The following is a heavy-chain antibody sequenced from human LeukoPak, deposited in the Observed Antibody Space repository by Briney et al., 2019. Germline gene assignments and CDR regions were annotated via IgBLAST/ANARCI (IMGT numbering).Heavy chain of an antibody. CDR1: GFTFSSYA. CDR2: ISGSGGST. V-gene: IGHV3-23*01. J-gene: IGHJ4*02. CDR3: AKDILVVAGTGYFDY. D-gene: IGHD6-19*01. Sequence: GGSLRLSCAASGFTFSSYAMSWVRQAPGKGLEWVSGISGSGGSTYYADSVKGRFTISRDNSKNTLYLQMNSLRAEDTAVYYCAKDILVVAGTGYFDYWAREPWSPSPQ.